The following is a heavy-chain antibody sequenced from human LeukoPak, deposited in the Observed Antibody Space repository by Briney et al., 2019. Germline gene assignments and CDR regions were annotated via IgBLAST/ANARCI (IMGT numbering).Heavy chain of an antibody. D-gene: IGHD2-2*01. CDR2: IYYSGST. CDR3: ARYCSSTSCYDGPYDAFDI. Sequence: PWETLSLTCTVSGGSLSSSSYYRGWIRQPPGKGLGWIGSIYYSGSTYYNPSLKSRVTISVDTSKNQSSLKLSSVTAADTAVYYCARYCSSTSCYDGPYDAFDIWGQGTMVTVSS. CDR1: GGSLSSSSYY. J-gene: IGHJ3*02. V-gene: IGHV4-39*01.